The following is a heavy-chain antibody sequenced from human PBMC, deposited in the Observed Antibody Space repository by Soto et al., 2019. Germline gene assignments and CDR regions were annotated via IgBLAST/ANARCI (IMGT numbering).Heavy chain of an antibody. J-gene: IGHJ3*02. CDR3: ARQIGHGLWAFDI. V-gene: IGHV4-39*01. CDR1: GGSISSSSYY. Sequence: PSETLSLTCTVSGGSISSSSYYWGWIRQPPGKGLEWIGSIYYSGSTYYNPSLKSRVTISVDTSKNQFSLKLSSVTAADTAVYYCARQIGHGLWAFDIWGQGTMVTVSS. CDR2: IYYSGST. D-gene: IGHD3-16*01.